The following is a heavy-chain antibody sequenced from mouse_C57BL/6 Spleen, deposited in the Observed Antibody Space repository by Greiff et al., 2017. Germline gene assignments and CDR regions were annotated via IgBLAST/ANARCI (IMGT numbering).Heavy chain of an antibody. J-gene: IGHJ1*03. CDR1: GFNIKNTY. CDR2: IDPANGNT. D-gene: IGHD1-1*01. V-gene: IGHV14-3*01. Sequence: EVQLQQSVAELVRPGASVKLSCTASGFNIKNTYMHWVKQRPEQGLELIGRIDPANGNTKYAPKFQGKATITADTSSNTAYLQLSSLTSEDTAIFYCARTVVARYWYFDVGGTGTTVTVSS. CDR3: ARTVVARYWYFDV.